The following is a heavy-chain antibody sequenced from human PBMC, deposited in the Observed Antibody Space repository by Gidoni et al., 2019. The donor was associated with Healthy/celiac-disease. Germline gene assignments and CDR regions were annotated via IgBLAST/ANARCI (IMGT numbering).Heavy chain of an antibody. CDR2: RSYDGSNK. CDR3: ARQSRVVVAAAPFDY. V-gene: IGHV3-30-3*01. CDR1: GFSFSSYA. J-gene: IGHJ4*02. D-gene: IGHD2-15*01. Sequence: QVQLVASGGGVVQPGRSLRLSCAASGFSFSSYALHWVRPAPGKGLEWVAVRSYDGSNKYYADSVKGRFTISRDNSKNTLYLQMNSLRAEDTAVYYCARQSRVVVAAAPFDYWGQGTLVTVSS.